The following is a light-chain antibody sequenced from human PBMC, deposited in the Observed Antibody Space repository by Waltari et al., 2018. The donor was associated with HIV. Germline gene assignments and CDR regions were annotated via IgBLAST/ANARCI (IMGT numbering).Light chain of an antibody. CDR2: SDA. CDR3: QAWDTTTAV. Sequence: YDLTQPPSVSVSPGQTATITCSGDKLGNKYVSWYRQRPGQSPVLVIYSDAKRPSGIPGRFSGSNSGGTATLTISGTQAMDEGDYYCQAWDTTTAVFGTGTRVTVL. J-gene: IGLJ1*01. V-gene: IGLV3-1*01. CDR1: KLGNKY.